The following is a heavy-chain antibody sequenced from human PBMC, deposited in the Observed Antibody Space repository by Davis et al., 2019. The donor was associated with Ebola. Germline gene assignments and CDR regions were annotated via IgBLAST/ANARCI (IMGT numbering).Heavy chain of an antibody. D-gene: IGHD5-18*01. Sequence: GGSLRLSCAASGFTFSDYYMSWIRQAPGKGLEWVSYISSSSSTIYYADSVKGRFTISRDNAKNSLYLQMNSLRAEDTAVYYCARARYSYGPNRFDPWGQGTLVTVSS. CDR3: ARARYSYGPNRFDP. CDR2: ISSSSSTI. J-gene: IGHJ5*02. V-gene: IGHV3-11*01. CDR1: GFTFSDYY.